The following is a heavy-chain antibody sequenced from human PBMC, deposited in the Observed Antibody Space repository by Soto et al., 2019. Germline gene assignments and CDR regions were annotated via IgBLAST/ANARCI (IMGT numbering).Heavy chain of an antibody. J-gene: IGHJ4*02. CDR3: ARLIGEGYSGTYALDY. Sequence: QVQLVQSGAEVKKPGSSVTVSCKASGGTFNNYAISWVRQAPGQGLEWMGGIIPLFGKANYAQKLEGRVTNTADNATDTAYMELRRLTSEDTAVYYCARLIGEGYSGTYALDYWGQGTLVTFAS. V-gene: IGHV1-69*06. D-gene: IGHD1-26*01. CDR1: GGTFNNYA. CDR2: IIPLFGKA.